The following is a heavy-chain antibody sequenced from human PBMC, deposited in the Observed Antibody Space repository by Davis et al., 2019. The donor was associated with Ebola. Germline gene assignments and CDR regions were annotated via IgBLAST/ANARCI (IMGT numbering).Heavy chain of an antibody. D-gene: IGHD3-10*01. CDR2: ISHHNGYT. Sequence: SETLSLTCAVYGGSFSDYFWSWIRQPPEKGLEWIGEISHHNGYTNYNPSLRSRVTISEDTSGNQFSLRLTSVTAADTAVYYCTKFHLFAVRAFTTGGFDYWGQGILVTVSS. CDR1: GGSFSDYF. CDR3: TKFHLFAVRAFTTGGFDY. J-gene: IGHJ4*02. V-gene: IGHV4-34*01.